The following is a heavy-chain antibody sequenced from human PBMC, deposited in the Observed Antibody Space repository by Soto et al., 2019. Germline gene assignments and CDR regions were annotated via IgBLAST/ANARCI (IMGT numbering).Heavy chain of an antibody. J-gene: IGHJ6*02. V-gene: IGHV3-64D*06. CDR2: ISSNGGST. CDR3: VKAKGRGYYGSGSYYSGYYYYYGMDV. Sequence: GGSLRLSCSASGFTFSSYAMHWVRQAPGKGLEYVSAISSNGGSTYYADSVKGRFTISRDNSKNTLCLQMSSLRAEDTAVYYCVKAKGRGYYGSGSYYSGYYYYYGMDVWGQGTTVTVSS. D-gene: IGHD3-10*01. CDR1: GFTFSSYA.